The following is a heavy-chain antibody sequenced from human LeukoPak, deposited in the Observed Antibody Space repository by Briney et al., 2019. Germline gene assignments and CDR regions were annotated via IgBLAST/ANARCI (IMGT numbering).Heavy chain of an antibody. CDR2: IYYSGST. CDR1: GGSISSYY. J-gene: IGHJ4*02. CDR3: ARQVRYSSSTNYFDY. D-gene: IGHD6-13*01. Sequence: PSETLSLTCTVSGGSISSYYWSWIRQPPGKGLEWIGYIYYSGSTNYNPSLKSRVTISVDTSKNQFSLKLSSVTAADTAVYYCARQVRYSSSTNYFDYWGQGTLVTVSS. V-gene: IGHV4-59*08.